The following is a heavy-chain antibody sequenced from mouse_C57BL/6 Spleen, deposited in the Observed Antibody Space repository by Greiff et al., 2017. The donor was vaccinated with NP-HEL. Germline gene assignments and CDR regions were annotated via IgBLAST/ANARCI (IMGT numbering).Heavy chain of an antibody. CDR1: GYAFSSYW. J-gene: IGHJ4*01. CDR2: IYPGDGDT. D-gene: IGHD2-2*01. CDR3: AREGRGYDRDAMDY. Sequence: QVQLQQSGAELVKPGASVKISCKASGYAFSSYWMNWVKQRPGKGLEWMGQIYPGDGDTNYNGKFKGKATLTADKSSSTAYMQLSSLTSEDSAVYFCAREGRGYDRDAMDYWGQGTSVTVSS. V-gene: IGHV1-80*01.